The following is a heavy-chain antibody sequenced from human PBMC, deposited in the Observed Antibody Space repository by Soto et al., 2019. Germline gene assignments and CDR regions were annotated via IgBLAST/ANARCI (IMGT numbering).Heavy chain of an antibody. D-gene: IGHD3-10*01. CDR1: GFNFSTYS. J-gene: IGHJ6*02. V-gene: IGHV3-30*18. CDR2: ISYDGSNK. Sequence: PGGSLRLSCAASGFNFSTYSMHWVRQAPGKGLEWVAVISYDGSNKYYADSVKGRFTISRDNSKNTLYLQMNSLRAEDTAVYYCAKDYRVRGLYYYGSGSFWGQGTTVTVSS. CDR3: AKDYRVRGLYYYGSGSF.